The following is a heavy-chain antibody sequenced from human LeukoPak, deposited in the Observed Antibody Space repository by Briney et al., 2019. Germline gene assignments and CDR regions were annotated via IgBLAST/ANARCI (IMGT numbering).Heavy chain of an antibody. CDR2: IYYSGST. V-gene: IGHV4-39*07. CDR1: GGSISSSSYY. D-gene: IGHD1-26*01. CDR3: AGEGGSYINFQH. Sequence: SETLSLTCTVSGGSISSSSYYWGWNRQPPGKGLEWIGSIYYSGSTYYNPSLKSRVTISVDTSKNQFSLKLSSVTAADTAVYYCAGEGGSYINFQHWGQGTLVTVSS. J-gene: IGHJ1*01.